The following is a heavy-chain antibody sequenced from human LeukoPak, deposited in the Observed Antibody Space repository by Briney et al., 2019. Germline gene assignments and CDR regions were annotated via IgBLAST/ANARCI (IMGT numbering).Heavy chain of an antibody. CDR3: ATATSTVTGFDY. V-gene: IGHV1-46*01. Sequence: ASVKVSCKASGYTFTSYYMHWVRQAPGQGLEWMGIINPSGGSTSYAQKFQGRVTMTEDTSTDTAYMELSSLRSEDTAVYYCATATSTVTGFDYWGQGTLVTVSS. CDR2: INPSGGST. J-gene: IGHJ4*02. D-gene: IGHD4-17*01. CDR1: GYTFTSYY.